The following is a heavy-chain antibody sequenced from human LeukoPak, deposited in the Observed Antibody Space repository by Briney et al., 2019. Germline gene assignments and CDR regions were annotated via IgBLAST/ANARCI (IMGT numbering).Heavy chain of an antibody. CDR3: AKSSSSWYIHYFDY. V-gene: IGHV3-23*01. D-gene: IGHD6-13*01. Sequence: WGSLRLSCAASGFTFSSYAMSWVRQAPGKGLEWVSAISGSGGSTYYADSVKGRFTISRDNSKNTLYLQMNSLRAEDTAVYYCAKSSSSWYIHYFDYWGQGTLVTVSS. CDR2: ISGSGGST. J-gene: IGHJ4*02. CDR1: GFTFSSYA.